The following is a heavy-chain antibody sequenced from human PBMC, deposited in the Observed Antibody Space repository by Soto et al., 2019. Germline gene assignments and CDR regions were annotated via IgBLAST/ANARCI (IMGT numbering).Heavy chain of an antibody. CDR3: ARDRSLGGGSSGWEG. D-gene: IGHD2-15*01. CDR1: GGTFSSYA. CDR2: IIPIFGTA. V-gene: IGHV1-69*01. J-gene: IGHJ4*02. Sequence: QVQLVQSGAEVKKPGSSVKVSCKASGGTFSSYAISWVRQAPGQALEWMGGIIPIFGTANYAQKFQGRVTITADESTSTAYMELSSLRSEDTAVYYCARDRSLGGGSSGWEGWGQGTLVTVSS.